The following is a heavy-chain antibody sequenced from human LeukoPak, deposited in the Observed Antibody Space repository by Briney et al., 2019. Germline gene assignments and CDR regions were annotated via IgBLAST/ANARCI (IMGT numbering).Heavy chain of an antibody. J-gene: IGHJ4*02. V-gene: IGHV3-11*04. Sequence: PGGSLRLSCAASGFTFSDYYMSWIRQAPGKGLEWISYISSSGSSIQYADSVRGRFTIPRDNAKTSLYLQMNSLRAEDTSVYYCARSAQWELPDYWGQGTLVTVSS. CDR1: GFTFSDYY. D-gene: IGHD1-26*01. CDR3: ARSAQWELPDY. CDR2: ISSSGSSI.